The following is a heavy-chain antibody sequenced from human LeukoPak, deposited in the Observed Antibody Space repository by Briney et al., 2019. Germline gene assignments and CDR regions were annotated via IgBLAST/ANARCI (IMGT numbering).Heavy chain of an antibody. CDR1: GYTFTSYY. J-gene: IGHJ6*02. D-gene: IGHD3-3*01. V-gene: IGHV1-46*01. CDR2: INPSGGST. CDR3: ARAYNPGGYDFWSGYPRYGMDV. Sequence: GASVTVSFKASGYTFTSYYMHWVRQAPGQGLEWMGIINPSGGSTSYAQKFQGRVTMTRDTSTSTVYMELSSLRSEDTAVYYCARAYNPGGYDFWSGYPRYGMDVWGQGTTVTVSS.